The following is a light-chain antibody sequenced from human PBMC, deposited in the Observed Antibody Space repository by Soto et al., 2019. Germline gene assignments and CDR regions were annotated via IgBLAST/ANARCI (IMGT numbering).Light chain of an antibody. J-gene: IGKJ2*01. CDR2: GAS. V-gene: IGKV3-20*01. CDR1: QSVSSSY. Sequence: EIVLTQSPGTLSLSPGERATLSCRASQSVSSSYLAWYQQKPGQAPILLIYGASSRATGIPDRFSGSGSGTDFTLTINRLEPEDFAVYYCQQYRSSPPYTFGQGPKLEIK. CDR3: QQYRSSPPYT.